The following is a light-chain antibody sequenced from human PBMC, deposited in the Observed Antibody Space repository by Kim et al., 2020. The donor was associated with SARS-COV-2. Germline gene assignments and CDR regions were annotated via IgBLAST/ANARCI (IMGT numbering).Light chain of an antibody. J-gene: IGLJ2*01. CDR3: SSYAGRQNLV. CDR2: EFN. V-gene: IGLV2-8*01. Sequence: TVSCTETSTNSDGCNFVTWYQQHPGKAPKFMICEFNKRPSGVPDRFSGSKSGNTASLTVSGLQAEDEAEYYCSSYAGRQNLVFGGGTQLTVL. CDR1: STNSDGCNF.